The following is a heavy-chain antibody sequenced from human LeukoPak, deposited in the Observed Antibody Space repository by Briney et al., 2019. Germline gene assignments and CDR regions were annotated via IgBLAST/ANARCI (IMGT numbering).Heavy chain of an antibody. J-gene: IGHJ4*02. CDR1: GFTFSSYA. CDR3: ASPDSSGYYDYFDS. V-gene: IGHV3-23*01. CDR2: ISGSGGST. Sequence: GGSLRLSCAASGFTFSSYAMSWVRQAPGRGREWVSAISGSGGSTYYADSVKGRFTISRDNSKNTLYLQMNSLRAEDTAVYYCASPDSSGYYDYFDSWGQGTLVTVSS. D-gene: IGHD3-22*01.